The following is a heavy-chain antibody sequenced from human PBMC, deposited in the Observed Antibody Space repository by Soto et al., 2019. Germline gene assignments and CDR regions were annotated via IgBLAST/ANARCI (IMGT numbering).Heavy chain of an antibody. CDR2: IYYSGST. V-gene: IGHV4-31*03. CDR1: GGSISSGGYY. D-gene: IGHD3-10*01. CDR3: ARWQFGDRSIDD. J-gene: IGHJ4*02. Sequence: PSETLSLTCTVSGGSISSGGYYWSWIRQHLGKGLEWIGYIYYSGSTYYNPSLKSRVTISVDTSKNQFSLKLSSVTAADTAVYYCARWQFGDRSIDDWGQGTLVTVSS.